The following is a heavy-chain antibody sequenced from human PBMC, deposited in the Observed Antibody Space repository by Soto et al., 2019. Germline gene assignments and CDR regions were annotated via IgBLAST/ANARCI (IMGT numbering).Heavy chain of an antibody. D-gene: IGHD1-26*01. CDR2: IFWNDER. CDR1: GFSLSKARMG. V-gene: IGHV2-26*01. J-gene: IGHJ4*02. Sequence: QVTLKESGPVLVKPTETLTLTCTVSGFSLSKARMGVSWIRQPPGKALEWLAHIFWNDERSYNTSLKSRLTIPRDTSERRVVLTMTNVDPVDTGTYFCARALREGLPIYYFDSWGQGTLVTVSS. CDR3: ARALREGLPIYYFDS.